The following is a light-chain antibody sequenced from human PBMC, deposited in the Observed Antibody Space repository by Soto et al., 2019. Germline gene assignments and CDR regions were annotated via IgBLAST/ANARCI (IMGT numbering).Light chain of an antibody. Sequence: EIVMTQSPATLSVSPGERATLSCRASQSVSSNLAWYQQKPGQAPRLLIYGASTRATCIPARFSGSGSGTEFTLTLSSRQSEDFAVYYCQQYNNWWTFGQGTKVEIK. J-gene: IGKJ1*01. V-gene: IGKV3-15*01. CDR1: QSVSSN. CDR2: GAS. CDR3: QQYNNWWT.